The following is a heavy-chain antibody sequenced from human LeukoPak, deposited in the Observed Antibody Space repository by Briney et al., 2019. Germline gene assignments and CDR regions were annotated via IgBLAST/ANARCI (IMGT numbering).Heavy chain of an antibody. J-gene: IGHJ4*02. V-gene: IGHV4-34*01. CDR3: ARLRYQRDY. CDR1: GGSFSGYY. CDR2: INHSGST. D-gene: IGHD1-14*01. Sequence: SETLSLTCAVYGGSFSGYYWIWIRQPPGKGLEWIGEINHSGSTNYNPSLKSRVTISVDTSKNQFSLKLSSVTAADTAVYYCARLRYQRDYWGQGTLVTVSS.